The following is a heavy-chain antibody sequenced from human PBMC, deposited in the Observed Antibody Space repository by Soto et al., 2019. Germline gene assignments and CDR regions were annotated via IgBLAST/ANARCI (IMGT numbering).Heavy chain of an antibody. CDR2: INTNTGNP. Sequence: QVQLVQSGSELKKPGASVKVSCKASGYTFTSYAMNWVRQAPGQGLEWMGWINTNTGNPTYAQGFTGRFVFSLDTXXSTAYLQICSLKAEDTAVYYCARDSPNYGDYGSILWGQGTLVTVSS. CDR1: GYTFTSYA. CDR3: ARDSPNYGDYGSIL. J-gene: IGHJ4*02. D-gene: IGHD4-17*01. V-gene: IGHV7-4-1*01.